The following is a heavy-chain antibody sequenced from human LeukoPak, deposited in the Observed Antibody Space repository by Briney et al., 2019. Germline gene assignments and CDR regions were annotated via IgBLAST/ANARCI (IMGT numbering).Heavy chain of an antibody. J-gene: IGHJ5*02. CDR3: ARDGSSGWFRPQGWFDP. CDR1: GGSISSGSYY. CDR2: IYTSGST. V-gene: IGHV4-61*02. Sequence: PSETLSLTCTVSGGSISSGSYYWSWIRQPAGKGLEWIGRIYTSGSTNYNPSLKSRVTISVDTSKNQFFLKLSSVTAADTAVYYCARDGSSGWFRPQGWFDPWGQGTLVTVSS. D-gene: IGHD6-19*01.